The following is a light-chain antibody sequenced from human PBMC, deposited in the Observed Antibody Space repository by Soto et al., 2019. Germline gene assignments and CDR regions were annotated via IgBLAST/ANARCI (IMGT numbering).Light chain of an antibody. V-gene: IGKV3D-15*01. Sequence: EIVMTQSPDTLSVSPGERATLSCRASQSVTNNLAWYQQKPGQAPRLLIYGASTRASDTPARFSGSGSVTEFALTISSLQSEDFVVYYCQQYNNWPITFGQGTRLEIK. J-gene: IGKJ5*01. CDR3: QQYNNWPIT. CDR2: GAS. CDR1: QSVTNN.